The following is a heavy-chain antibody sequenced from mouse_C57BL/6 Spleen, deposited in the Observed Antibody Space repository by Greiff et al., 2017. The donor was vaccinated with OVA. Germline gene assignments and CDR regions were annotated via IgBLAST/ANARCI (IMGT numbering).Heavy chain of an antibody. CDR1: GFTFSSYA. J-gene: IGHJ2*01. V-gene: IGHV5-4*01. CDR3: ARDVLLWNVDY. CDR2: ISDGGSYT. D-gene: IGHD1-1*02. Sequence: EVKLVESGGGLVKPGGSLKLSCAASGFTFSSYAMSWVRQTPEKRLEWVATISDGGSYTYYPDNVKGRFTISRDNAKNNLYLQMRHLKSEDTAMYYCARDVLLWNVDYCGQGTTLTVSS.